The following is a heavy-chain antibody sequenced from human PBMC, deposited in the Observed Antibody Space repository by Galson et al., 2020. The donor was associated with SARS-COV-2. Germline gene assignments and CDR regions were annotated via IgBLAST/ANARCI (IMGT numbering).Heavy chain of an antibody. CDR1: GYPFSTYG. CDR3: AAFIARPAY. Sequence: SVKVSCKASGYPFSTYGISWVRQARGQRLEWIGWIVVGSGKTNYAQKFQDRVTITRDMSTTTAYMELSSLRYEDTSVYYCAAFIARPAYGGQGTLVTVSS. V-gene: IGHV1-58*02. J-gene: IGHJ4*02. CDR2: IVVGSGKT. D-gene: IGHD6-6*01.